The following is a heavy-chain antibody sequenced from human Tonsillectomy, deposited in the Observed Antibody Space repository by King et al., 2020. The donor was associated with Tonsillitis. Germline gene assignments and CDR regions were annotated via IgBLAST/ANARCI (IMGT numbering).Heavy chain of an antibody. D-gene: IGHD3/OR15-3a*01. CDR2: IFSDDHQ. CDR3: ARIRGLGLFDY. Sequence: KESGPVLVKPTETLTLTCTVSGFSLSDARLGVAWIRQPPGKALEWLAHIFSDDHQTYSTTLRNRLTISQDNSKSQVVLSMTNMDPVDTATYFCARIRGLGLFDYWGQGTPVTVSS. J-gene: IGHJ4*02. CDR1: GFSLSDARLG. V-gene: IGHV2-26*01.